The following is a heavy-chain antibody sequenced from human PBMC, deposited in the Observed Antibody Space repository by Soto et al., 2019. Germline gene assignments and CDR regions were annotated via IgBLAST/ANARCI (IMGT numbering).Heavy chain of an antibody. Sequence: PSETLSLTCAVYGGSFSGYYWSWIRQPPGKGLEWIGEINHSGSTNYNPSLKSRVTISVDTSKNQFSLKLSSVTAADTAVYYCARGSGIYYYGIEVRGQGTSVHVSS. V-gene: IGHV4-34*01. D-gene: IGHD3-10*01. CDR2: INHSGST. J-gene: IGHJ6*01. CDR1: GGSFSGYY. CDR3: ARGSGIYYYGIEV.